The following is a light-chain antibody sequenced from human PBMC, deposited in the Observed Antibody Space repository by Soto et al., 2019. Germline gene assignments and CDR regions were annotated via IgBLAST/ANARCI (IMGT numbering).Light chain of an antibody. Sequence: QSALTQPPSASGSPGQSVTISCTGTTTDVGGYDLVSWYQQHPGRAPKVIIYEVTKRPSGVPDRFFGSKSGSTASLTVSGLLAEDEAVYYCCSYTVGDTVVFGGGTKVTVL. CDR2: EVT. V-gene: IGLV2-8*01. CDR1: TTDVGGYDL. CDR3: CSYTVGDTVV. J-gene: IGLJ2*01.